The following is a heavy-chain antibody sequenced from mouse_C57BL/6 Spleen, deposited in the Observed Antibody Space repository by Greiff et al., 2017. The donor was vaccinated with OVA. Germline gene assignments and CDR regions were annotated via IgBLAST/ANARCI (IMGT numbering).Heavy chain of an antibody. CDR2: IDPSDSYT. CDR1: GYTFTSYW. Sequence: QLQLKQPGAELVRPGTSVKLSCKASGYTFTSYWMHWVKQRPGQGLEWIGVIDPSDSYTNYNQKFKGKATLTVDTSSSTAYMQLSSLTSEDSAVYYCARGTTVAPFAYWGQGTLVTVSA. J-gene: IGHJ3*01. D-gene: IGHD1-1*01. V-gene: IGHV1-59*01. CDR3: ARGTTVAPFAY.